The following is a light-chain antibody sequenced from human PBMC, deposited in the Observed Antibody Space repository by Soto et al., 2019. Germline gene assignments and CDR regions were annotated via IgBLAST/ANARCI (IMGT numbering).Light chain of an antibody. J-gene: IGKJ4*01. Sequence: DIQMTQSPSSLSASVGDRVTITCRASQSISSYLNWYQQKPGKAPKLLIYAASSLQSGVPSRFSGSGSGTDFTLTISRLEPEDFAVYYCQHQGTFGGGTKVDIK. V-gene: IGKV1-39*01. CDR2: AAS. CDR3: QHQGT. CDR1: QSISSY.